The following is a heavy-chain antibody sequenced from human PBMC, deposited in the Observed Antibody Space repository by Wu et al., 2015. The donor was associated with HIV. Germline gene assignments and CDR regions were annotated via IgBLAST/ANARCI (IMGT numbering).Heavy chain of an antibody. CDR2: INHSGST. D-gene: IGHD6-13*01. Sequence: QVQLQQWGAGLLKPSETLSLTCAVYGGSFSGYYWSWIRQPPGKGLEWIGEINHSGSTNYNPSLKSRVTISVDTSKNQFSLKLSSVTAADTAVYYCARGRVHGVLGETYSSSWSGAEWFDPWGQGTLVTVSS. J-gene: IGHJ5*02. CDR3: ARGRVHGVLGETYSSSWSGAEWFDP. V-gene: IGHV4-34*01. CDR1: GGSFSGYY.